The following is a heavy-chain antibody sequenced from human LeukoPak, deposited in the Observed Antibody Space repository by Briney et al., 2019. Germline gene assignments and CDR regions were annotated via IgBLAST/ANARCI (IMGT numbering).Heavy chain of an antibody. V-gene: IGHV3-21*01. D-gene: IGHD3-22*01. CDR1: GFIFSNNG. CDR3: ARDFYDTSGYYYDY. CDR2: ISGSSSSYI. Sequence: GGSLRLSCAASGFIFSNNGMSWVRQAPGRGLEWVSSISGSSSSYIYYADSLKGRFTISRDNAKNSLYLQMNSLRAEDTAVYYCARDFYDTSGYYYDYWGQGTLVTVSS. J-gene: IGHJ4*02.